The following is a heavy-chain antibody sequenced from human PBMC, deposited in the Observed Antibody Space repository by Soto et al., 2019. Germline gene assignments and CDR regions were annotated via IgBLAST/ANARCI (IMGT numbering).Heavy chain of an antibody. CDR2: ISYDGSNK. Sequence: PGGSLRLSCAASGFTFSSYGMHWVRQAPGKGLEWVAVISYDGSNKYYADSVKGRFTISRDNSKSTLYLQMNSLRAEDTAVYYCAKDRHPTTVVTPGYYYYGMDVWGQGTTVTVSS. CDR1: GFTFSSYG. J-gene: IGHJ6*02. D-gene: IGHD4-17*01. CDR3: AKDRHPTTVVTPGYYYYGMDV. V-gene: IGHV3-30*18.